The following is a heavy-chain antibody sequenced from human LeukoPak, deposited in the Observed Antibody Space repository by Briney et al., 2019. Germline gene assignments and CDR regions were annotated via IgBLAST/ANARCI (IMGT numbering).Heavy chain of an antibody. V-gene: IGHV3-11*04. CDR2: ISSSGSTI. J-gene: IGHJ6*03. Sequence: GGSLRFSCAASGFTFSDYYMSWIRQAPGKGLEWVSYISSSGSTIYYADSVKGRFTISRDNAKNSLYLQMNSLRAEDTAVYYCARQAEGITIFGVVIRDYYYMDVWGKGTTVTVSS. CDR1: GFTFSDYY. CDR3: ARQAEGITIFGVVIRDYYYMDV. D-gene: IGHD3-3*01.